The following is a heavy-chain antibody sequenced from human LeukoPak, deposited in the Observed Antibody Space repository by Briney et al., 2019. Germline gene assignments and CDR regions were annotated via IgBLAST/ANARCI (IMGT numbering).Heavy chain of an antibody. CDR1: DGSFSGYY. CDR2: IIHSGST. D-gene: IGHD4-23*01. CDR3: GRACGGNADFDY. V-gene: IGHV4-34*12. Sequence: SETLSLTCAVYDGSFSGYYWGWIRQPPGKGLEWVGEIIHSGSTNYSTSLKSRVTISVDTSKNQFSLNLSCVTAADTAVYYCGRACGGNADFDYWGQGTLVTVSS. J-gene: IGHJ4*02.